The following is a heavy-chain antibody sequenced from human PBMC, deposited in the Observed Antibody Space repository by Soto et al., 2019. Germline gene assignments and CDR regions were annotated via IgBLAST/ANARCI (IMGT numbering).Heavy chain of an antibody. V-gene: IGHV4-59*01. CDR1: GGSISSYY. CDR2: IYYSGST. D-gene: IGHD4-17*01. CDR3: AGEGLGEDWFDP. J-gene: IGHJ5*02. Sequence: QVQLQESGPGLVKPSETLSLTCTVSGGSISSYYWSWIRQPPGKGLAWIGYIYYSGSTNYNPSLKSRDTISVDASKNQCSLKLSSVTAADAAVYYCAGEGLGEDWFDPWGQGTLVTVSS.